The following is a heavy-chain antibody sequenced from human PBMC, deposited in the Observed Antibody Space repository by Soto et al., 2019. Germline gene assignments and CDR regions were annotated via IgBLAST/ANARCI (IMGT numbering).Heavy chain of an antibody. D-gene: IGHD2-15*01. Sequence: PGGSLRLSCAASGFTFSSYSMNWVRQAPGKGLEWVSSISSSSSYIYYADSVKGRFTISRDNAKNSLYLQMNSLRAEDTAVYYCARDRCYDGTCYSASDYWGQGTLVTVSS. J-gene: IGHJ4*02. CDR2: ISSSSSYI. CDR1: GFTFSSYS. CDR3: ARDRCYDGTCYSASDY. V-gene: IGHV3-21*01.